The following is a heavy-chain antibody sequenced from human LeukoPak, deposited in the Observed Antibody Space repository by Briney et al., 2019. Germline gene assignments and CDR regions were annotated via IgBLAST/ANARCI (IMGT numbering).Heavy chain of an antibody. CDR3: ARDRGDFWSGYYILDY. CDR1: GGSISSYY. CDR2: IYYSGST. Sequence: SETLSLTCTVSGGSISSYYWSWIRQPPGKGLEWIGYIYYSGSTNYNPSLKSRVTISVDTSKNQFSLKLSSVTAADTAVYYCARDRGDFWSGYYILDYWGQGTLVTVS. V-gene: IGHV4-59*01. D-gene: IGHD3-3*01. J-gene: IGHJ4*02.